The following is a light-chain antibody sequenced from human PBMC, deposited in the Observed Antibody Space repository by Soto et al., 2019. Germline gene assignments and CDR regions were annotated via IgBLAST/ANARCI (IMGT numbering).Light chain of an antibody. CDR3: QQYGSSPRA. V-gene: IGKV3-20*01. Sequence: EIVLTQSPGTLSLSPGERATLSCRASQSVSSTYVAWYQHTLVQALRLLIYGASSTASGSPDRFSGSGGGTDFTITSSRLAPDDFAVYYWQQYGSSPRAFGQGTKVEVK. CDR1: QSVSSTY. CDR2: GAS. J-gene: IGKJ1*01.